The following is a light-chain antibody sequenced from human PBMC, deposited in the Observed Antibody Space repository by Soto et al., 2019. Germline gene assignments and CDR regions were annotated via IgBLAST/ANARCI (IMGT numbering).Light chain of an antibody. J-gene: IGKJ3*01. CDR2: GAS. V-gene: IGKV3-11*01. CDR3: LQRSIGFT. Sequence: EIVLTQSPATLSLSPGERATLSCRASQSVGSYLAWYQQKPGQAPRPLIYGASKRAPGISARFSGSGSGTDFTLTISSLEPKDFAVYHCLQRSIGFTFGPGTKVDIK. CDR1: QSVGSY.